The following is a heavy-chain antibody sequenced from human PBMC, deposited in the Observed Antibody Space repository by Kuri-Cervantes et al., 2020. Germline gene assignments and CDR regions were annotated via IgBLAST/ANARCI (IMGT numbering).Heavy chain of an antibody. J-gene: IGHJ4*02. CDR1: GYTFTRYG. Sequence: ASVKVSCKASGYTFTRYGISWVRQAPGQGLEWMGWISAYNGDTNYAQGFQDRVTMTTDTSTSTAYMELRSLRSADTAIYYCVREPRTSRDYYFDYWGQGTLVTVSS. V-gene: IGHV1-18*01. CDR3: VREPRTSRDYYFDY. CDR2: ISAYNGDT. D-gene: IGHD3/OR15-3a*01.